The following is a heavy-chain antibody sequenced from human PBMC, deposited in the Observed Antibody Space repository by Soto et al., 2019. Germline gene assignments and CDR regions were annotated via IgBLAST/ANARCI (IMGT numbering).Heavy chain of an antibody. CDR2: INHSGST. CDR3: AGWAVGIMVFGVPKDS. Sequence: SETLSLTCVVYGGSFSGHFWSWIRQPPGKGLEWIGEINHSGSTNYNPSLQSRVTISVDTSKNQFSLKLSSVTAADTAVYYCAGWAVGIMVFGVPKDSWGQGALVTVSS. J-gene: IGHJ4*02. D-gene: IGHD3-3*01. V-gene: IGHV4-34*01. CDR1: GGSFSGHF.